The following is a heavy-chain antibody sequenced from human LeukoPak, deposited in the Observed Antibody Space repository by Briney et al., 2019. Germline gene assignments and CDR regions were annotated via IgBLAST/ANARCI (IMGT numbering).Heavy chain of an antibody. Sequence: PGGSLRLSCAASGFTFPSYWIHWVRQAPGKGLVWVSRIKGDESSTNYADSVKGRFTISRDNAKNTVYLHMNSLRVEDAAVYYCARGIKNYYGVDVWGQGTTVTVSS. V-gene: IGHV3-74*01. D-gene: IGHD2-15*01. CDR1: GFTFPSYW. CDR2: IKGDESST. J-gene: IGHJ6*02. CDR3: ARGIKNYYGVDV.